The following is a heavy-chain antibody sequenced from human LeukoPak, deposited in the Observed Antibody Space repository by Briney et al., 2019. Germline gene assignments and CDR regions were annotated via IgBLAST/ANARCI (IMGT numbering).Heavy chain of an antibody. CDR2: ISGNDGST. CDR3: AKDGTPGLCDY. J-gene: IGHJ4*02. CDR1: GFTFSSYS. D-gene: IGHD1-1*01. Sequence: GGSLRLSCAASGFTFSSYSMNWVRQAPGKGLEWVSAISGNDGSTFYAASVKGRFTISRDNSKNTLYLQMNSLRTEDTAVYYCAKDGTPGLCDYWGQGTLVTVSS. V-gene: IGHV3-23*01.